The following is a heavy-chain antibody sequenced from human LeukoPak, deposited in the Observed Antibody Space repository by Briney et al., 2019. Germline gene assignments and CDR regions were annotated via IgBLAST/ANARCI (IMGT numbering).Heavy chain of an antibody. V-gene: IGHV1-2*02. D-gene: IGHD6-19*01. Sequence: ASVKVSFKASGYTFTGYYMHWVRQAPGQGLEWMGWINPNSGGTNCAQKFQGRVTMTRDTSISTAYMELSRLRSDDTAVYYCARDPQGAVAGTFLDYWGQGTLVTVSS. CDR1: GYTFTGYY. CDR2: INPNSGGT. J-gene: IGHJ4*02. CDR3: ARDPQGAVAGTFLDY.